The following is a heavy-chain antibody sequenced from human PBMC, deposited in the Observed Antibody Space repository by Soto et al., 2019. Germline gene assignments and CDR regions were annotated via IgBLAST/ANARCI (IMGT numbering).Heavy chain of an antibody. CDR3: TRDSRSRDYYGMDV. CDR1: GFTFGDYA. J-gene: IGHJ6*02. Sequence: PGGSLRLSCEASGFTFGDYAMSWVRQAPGKGLECVGFIRSKAYGGTTEYAASVKGRFTISRDDSKSIAYLQMNSLKTEDTAVYYCTRDSRSRDYYGMDVWGQGTTVTVSS. V-gene: IGHV3-49*04. CDR2: IRSKAYGGTT.